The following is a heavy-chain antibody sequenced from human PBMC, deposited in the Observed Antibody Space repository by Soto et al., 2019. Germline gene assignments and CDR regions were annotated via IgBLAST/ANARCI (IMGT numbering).Heavy chain of an antibody. CDR2: IYPGDSDT. D-gene: IGHD5-12*01. J-gene: IGHJ4*02. CDR3: ARPTPTYSGYEPFDY. V-gene: IGHV5-51*01. Sequence: GESLKISCKGSGYSFTSYWIGWVRQMPGKGLEWMGIIYPGDSDTRYSPSFQGQVTISADKSISTAYLQWGSLKASDTAMYYCARPTPTYSGYEPFDYWGQGTLVTVSS. CDR1: GYSFTSYW.